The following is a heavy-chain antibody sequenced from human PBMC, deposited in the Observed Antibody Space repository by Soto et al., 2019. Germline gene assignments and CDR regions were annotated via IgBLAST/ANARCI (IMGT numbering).Heavy chain of an antibody. CDR3: ATTYSSGWYALDY. CDR1: GYSFTSYG. Sequence: QVQLVQSGAEVKKPGASVKVSCKASGYSFTSYGINWVRQAPGQGLEWMGWGSTYNGNTNYAQKLQGRVTMTTDTSTTTAYMELRSLRSDDTAVYYCATTYSSGWYALDYWGQGTLVTVSS. V-gene: IGHV1-18*01. D-gene: IGHD6-19*01. CDR2: GSTYNGNT. J-gene: IGHJ4*02.